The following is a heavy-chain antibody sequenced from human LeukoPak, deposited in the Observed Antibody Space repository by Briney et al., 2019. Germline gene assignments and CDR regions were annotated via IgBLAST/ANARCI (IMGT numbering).Heavy chain of an antibody. D-gene: IGHD3-10*01. CDR1: GYSSNDYY. CDR2: INPNSGVT. CDR3: ARMGDSGSYGFDI. J-gene: IGHJ3*02. Sequence: ASVKVSCKASGYSSNDYYLHWVRQAPGQGLEWMAWINPNSGVTNYAQKFQGWVTMTRDTSISTAYMELNRLTSDDTAVYYCARMGDSGSYGFDIWGQGTMVTVSS. V-gene: IGHV1-2*04.